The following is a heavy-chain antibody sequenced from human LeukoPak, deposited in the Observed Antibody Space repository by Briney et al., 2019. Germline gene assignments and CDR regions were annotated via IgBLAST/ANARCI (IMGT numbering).Heavy chain of an antibody. D-gene: IGHD6-19*01. CDR2: ISYDGSNK. CDR3: ARDRRDGCNSFDY. CDR1: GFTFSSYA. V-gene: IGHV3-30-3*01. Sequence: GGSLRLSCAASGFTFSSYAMHWVRQAPGKGLEWVAVISYDGSNKYYADSVKGRFTISRDNSKNTLYLQMNSLRAEDTAVYYCARDRRDGCNSFDYWGQGTLVTVSS. J-gene: IGHJ4*02.